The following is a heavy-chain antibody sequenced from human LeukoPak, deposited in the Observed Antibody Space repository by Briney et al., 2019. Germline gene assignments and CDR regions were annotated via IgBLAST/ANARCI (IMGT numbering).Heavy chain of an antibody. V-gene: IGHV3-9*03. CDR3: ARVGIAAAFDL. J-gene: IGHJ5*02. CDR2: ISWNSGSI. D-gene: IGHD6-13*01. CDR1: GFTFDDYA. Sequence: GRSLRLSCAASGFTFDDYAMHWVRQAPGKGLEWASGISWNSGSIGYADSVKGRFTISRDNAKNSLYLQMNSLRAEDMALYYCARVGIAAAFDLWGQGTLVTVSS.